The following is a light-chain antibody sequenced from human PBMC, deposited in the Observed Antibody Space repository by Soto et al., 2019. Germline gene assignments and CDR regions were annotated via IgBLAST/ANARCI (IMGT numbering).Light chain of an antibody. CDR3: QHYDTLPPFT. V-gene: IGKV1-33*01. Sequence: DIQMTQSPSSLSASVGARVSITCQASQDIRTSLSWFQQKPGRAPKLLIYGASNTETGAPSRFRRSGSRTYFTSTSSSLPPEDIATYYCQHYDTLPPFTFGPGTKVDIK. CDR1: QDIRTS. CDR2: GAS. J-gene: IGKJ3*01.